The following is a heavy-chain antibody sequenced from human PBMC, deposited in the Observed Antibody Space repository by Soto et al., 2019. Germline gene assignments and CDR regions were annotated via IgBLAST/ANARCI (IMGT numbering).Heavy chain of an antibody. CDR1: GFSLSTTGMR. CDR2: IDWDDDK. D-gene: IGHD6-19*01. CDR3: ARIPGWLQGFDS. V-gene: IGHV2-70*04. J-gene: IGHJ4*02. Sequence: GPTLVNPTQTLTLTCTFSGFSLSTTGMRVSWIRQPPGKALEWLARIDWDDDKFYTTSLKTRLTISKDTSKNQVVLTMTNMDPVDTATYFCARIPGWLQGFDSWGQGTLVTVSS.